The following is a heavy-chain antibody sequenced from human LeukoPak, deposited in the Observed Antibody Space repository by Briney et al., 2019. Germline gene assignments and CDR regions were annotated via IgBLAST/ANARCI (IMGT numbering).Heavy chain of an antibody. CDR2: IKSESSGATT. D-gene: IGHD3-10*01. J-gene: IGHJ4*02. V-gene: IGHV3-15*01. CDR1: GFSISDDW. Sequence: PGGSLRLSCAASGFSISDDWMSWVRQAPGKGREWGGRIKSESSGATTHYAAPVKGRFTISRDDSKNTLYLQLNSLKTDDTAVYYCTLIKGWGSGTYYLDYWGQGSLVTVSS. CDR3: TLIKGWGSGTYYLDY.